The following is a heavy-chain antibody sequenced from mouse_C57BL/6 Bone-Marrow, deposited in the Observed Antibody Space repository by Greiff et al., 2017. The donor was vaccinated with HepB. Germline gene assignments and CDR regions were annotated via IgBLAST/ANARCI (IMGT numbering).Heavy chain of an antibody. D-gene: IGHD1-1*01. V-gene: IGHV1-85*01. Sequence: VQLQQSGPELVKPGASVKLSCKASGYTLTSYDINWVKQRPGQGLEWIGWIYPRDGSTKYNEKFKGKATLTVDTSSSTAYMELHSLTSEDSAVYFCAREISIYYYGSSYAMDYWGQGTSVTVSS. J-gene: IGHJ4*01. CDR1: GYTLTSYD. CDR2: IYPRDGST. CDR3: AREISIYYYGSSYAMDY.